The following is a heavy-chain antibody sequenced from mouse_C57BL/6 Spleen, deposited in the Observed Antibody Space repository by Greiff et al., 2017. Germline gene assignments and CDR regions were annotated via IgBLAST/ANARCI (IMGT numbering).Heavy chain of an antibody. V-gene: IGHV5-17*01. CDR1: GFTFSDYG. Sequence: EVKLMESGGGLVKPGGSLKLSCAASGFTFSDYGMHWVRQAPEKGLEWVAYISSGSSTIYYADTVKGRCTISRDNAKNTLFLQMTSLRSEDTDMYYCARGGVAYWGQGTLVTVSA. J-gene: IGHJ3*01. CDR3: ARGGVAY. CDR2: ISSGSSTI.